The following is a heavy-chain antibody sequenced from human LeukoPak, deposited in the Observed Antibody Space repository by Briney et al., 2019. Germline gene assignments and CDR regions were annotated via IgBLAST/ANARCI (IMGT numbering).Heavy chain of an antibody. CDR1: SGSAISATYY. D-gene: IGHD1-1*01. V-gene: IGHV4-39*01. Sequence: KSSETLSLTCTVSSGSAISATYYWGWIRQPPGKGREWVGSIHYSESTYYTPSLKPRITMSVDTSKNQFSLKLRSVTAAGTAVYFCARHAKYNHCDPWVQGTLATVSS. J-gene: IGHJ5*02. CDR3: ARHAKYNHCDP. CDR2: IHYSEST.